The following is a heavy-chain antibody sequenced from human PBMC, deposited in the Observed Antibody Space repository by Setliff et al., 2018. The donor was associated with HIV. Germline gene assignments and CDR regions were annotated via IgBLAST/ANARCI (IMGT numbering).Heavy chain of an antibody. V-gene: IGHV4-34*01. CDR1: GGSFSAYH. Sequence: SETLSLTCAVYGGSFSAYHWSWIRQTPGKGLEWLGEINHSGSTNYSPSLKSRVTISVDASRNQFSLRLSSVTAADTAVYYCAAWGPRYSYAPYFFDSWGQGTLVTVSS. D-gene: IGHD5-18*01. CDR2: INHSGST. CDR3: AAWGPRYSYAPYFFDS. J-gene: IGHJ4*02.